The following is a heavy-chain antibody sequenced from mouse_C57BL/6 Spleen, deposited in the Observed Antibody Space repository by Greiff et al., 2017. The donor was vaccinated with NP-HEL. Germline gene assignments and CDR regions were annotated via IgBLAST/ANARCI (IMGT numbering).Heavy chain of an antibody. CDR2: IDPENGDT. Sequence: VQLKQSGAELVRPGASVKLSCTASGFNIKDDYMHWVKQRPEQGLEWIGWIDPENGDTEYASKFQGKATLTADTSSNTAYMQLSRLTSDATAVYSSTTLCCNGSSSAWFAYWGQGTLVTVSA. J-gene: IGHJ3*01. CDR3: TTLCCNGSSSAWFAY. D-gene: IGHD1-1*01. CDR1: GFNIKDDY. V-gene: IGHV14-4*01.